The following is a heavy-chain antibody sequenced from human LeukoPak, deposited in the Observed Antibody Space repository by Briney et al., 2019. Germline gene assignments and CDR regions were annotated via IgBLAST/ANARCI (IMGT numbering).Heavy chain of an antibody. D-gene: IGHD2-2*01. Sequence: GGSLRLSCAASGFTFSSYWMHWVRQTPGKGLVWVSRINSDGSSTSYADSVKGRFTISRDNAKNTLYLQMNSLRAEDTAVYYCARGVGYCSSTSCYWWFDPWGQGTLVTVSS. V-gene: IGHV3-74*01. CDR1: GFTFSSYW. CDR2: INSDGSST. J-gene: IGHJ5*02. CDR3: ARGVGYCSSTSCYWWFDP.